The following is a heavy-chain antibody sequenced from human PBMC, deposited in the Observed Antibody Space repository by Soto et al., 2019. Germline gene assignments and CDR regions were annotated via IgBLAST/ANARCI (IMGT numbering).Heavy chain of an antibody. J-gene: IGHJ4*02. CDR2: ISGSGGST. Sequence: SGGSLRLSCAASGFTFSSYAMSWVRQAPGKGLEWVSAISGSGGSTYYADSVKGRFTISRDNSKNTLYLQMNSLRAEDTAVYYCARAPPTTVTTGDYFDYWGQGTLVTVSS. CDR1: GFTFSSYA. D-gene: IGHD4-17*01. V-gene: IGHV3-23*01. CDR3: ARAPPTTVTTGDYFDY.